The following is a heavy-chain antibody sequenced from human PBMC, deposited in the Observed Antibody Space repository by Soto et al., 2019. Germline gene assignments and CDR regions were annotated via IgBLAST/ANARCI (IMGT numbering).Heavy chain of an antibody. CDR2: ISSSGSTI. CDR3: ARGRTTVIDGTEYYYYMDV. CDR1: GFTFSDYY. J-gene: IGHJ6*03. Sequence: GGSLRLSCAASGFTFSDYYMSWIRQAPGKGLEWVSYISSSGSTIYYADSVKGRFTISRDNAKNSLYLQMNSLRAEDTAVYYCARGRTTVIDGTEYYYYMDVWGKGTTVTVSS. D-gene: IGHD4-4*01. V-gene: IGHV3-11*01.